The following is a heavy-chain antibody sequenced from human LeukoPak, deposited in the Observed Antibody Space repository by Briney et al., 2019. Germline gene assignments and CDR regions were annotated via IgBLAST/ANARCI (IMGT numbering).Heavy chain of an antibody. Sequence: GGSLRLSCAASEFTFDNYAMSWVRQAPGKGLEWVSYISSSSSTIYYADSVKGRFAISRDISKNTLYLQMNSLTPEDTALYYCAKESGGGGTYFDYWGQGTLVTVSS. CDR1: EFTFDNYA. CDR3: AKESGGGGTYFDY. CDR2: ISSSSSTI. V-gene: IGHV3-48*01. D-gene: IGHD3-16*01. J-gene: IGHJ4*02.